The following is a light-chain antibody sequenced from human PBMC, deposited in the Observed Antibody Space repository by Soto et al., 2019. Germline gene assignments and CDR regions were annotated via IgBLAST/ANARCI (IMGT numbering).Light chain of an antibody. Sequence: DIVLTQSPGTLSLSPGERATLSCRASQSVRSRYLAWYQQKAGQAPRLLIYDASRRATGIPDRFSGSGSGTDFTLTISRLEPEDFAVYYCQQYDVSPWTFGQGTKVEIK. V-gene: IGKV3-20*01. CDR2: DAS. J-gene: IGKJ1*01. CDR3: QQYDVSPWT. CDR1: QSVRSRY.